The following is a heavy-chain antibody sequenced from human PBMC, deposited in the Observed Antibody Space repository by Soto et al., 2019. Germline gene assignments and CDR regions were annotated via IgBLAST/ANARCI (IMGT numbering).Heavy chain of an antibody. J-gene: IGHJ5*02. Sequence: GGSLRLSCAASGFPSSTYALNWVRQAPGKGPEWVSTISESGHHTYYADSVKGRFTISRDNSKYVLSLQMNSLRAEDTATYYCAKDLIGGSSSYSYGWFDPWGQGTLVTVSS. V-gene: IGHV3-23*01. CDR3: AKDLIGGSSSYSYGWFDP. CDR2: ISESGHHT. CDR1: GFPSSTYA. D-gene: IGHD6-13*01.